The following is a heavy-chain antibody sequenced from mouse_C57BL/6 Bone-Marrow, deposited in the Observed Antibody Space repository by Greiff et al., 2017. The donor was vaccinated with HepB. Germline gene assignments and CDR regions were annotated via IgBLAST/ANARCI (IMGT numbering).Heavy chain of an antibody. J-gene: IGHJ1*03. CDR3: ARPYYDLDV. Sequence: EVQVVESGGGLVKPGGSLKLSCAASGFTFSDYGMHWVRQAPEKGLEWVAYISSGSSTIYYADTVKGRFTISRDNAKNTLFLQMTSLRSEDTAMYYCARPYYDLDVWGTGTTVTVSS. CDR1: GFTFSDYG. V-gene: IGHV5-17*01. D-gene: IGHD2-4*01. CDR2: ISSGSSTI.